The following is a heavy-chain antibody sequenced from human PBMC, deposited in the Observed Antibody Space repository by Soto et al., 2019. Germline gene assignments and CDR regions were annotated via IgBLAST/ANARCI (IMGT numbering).Heavy chain of an antibody. CDR1: GGTFSSYT. CDR3: ARGHIAAATFDY. Sequence: QVQLVQSGAEVKKPGSSVKVSCTASGGTFSSYTISWVRQAPGQGLEWMGRIIPILGIANYAQKFQGRVTITADKSTSTAYMELSSLRSEDTAVYYCARGHIAAATFDYWGQGTLVTVSS. J-gene: IGHJ4*02. V-gene: IGHV1-69*02. CDR2: IIPILGIA. D-gene: IGHD6-13*01.